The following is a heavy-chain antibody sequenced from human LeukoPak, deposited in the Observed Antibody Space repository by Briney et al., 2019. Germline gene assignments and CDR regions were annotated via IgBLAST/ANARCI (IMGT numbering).Heavy chain of an antibody. CDR1: GFTFSSYG. Sequence: GGSLRLSCAASGFTFSSYGMSWVRQAPGKGLEWVSAISGSGGSTYYADSMKGRFTISRDNAKNSLYLQMNSLRAEDTAVYYCARVEGNIVTTTEGYFDYWGQGTLVTVSS. D-gene: IGHD5-12*01. J-gene: IGHJ4*02. CDR3: ARVEGNIVTTTEGYFDY. V-gene: IGHV3-23*01. CDR2: ISGSGGST.